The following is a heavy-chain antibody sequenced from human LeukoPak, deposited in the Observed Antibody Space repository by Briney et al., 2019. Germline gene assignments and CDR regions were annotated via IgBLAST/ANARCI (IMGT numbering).Heavy chain of an antibody. J-gene: IGHJ4*02. CDR3: AGDLYSSGWYPFDY. Sequence: PSETLSLTCTVSGVSISSYYWSWLRQPAGKGLEWFGRIYTSGSTNYNPSLKSRVTMSVDTSKNQFSLKLSSATAADTAVYYCAGDLYSSGWYPFDYWGQGTLVTVSS. V-gene: IGHV4-4*07. D-gene: IGHD6-19*01. CDR2: IYTSGST. CDR1: GVSISSYY.